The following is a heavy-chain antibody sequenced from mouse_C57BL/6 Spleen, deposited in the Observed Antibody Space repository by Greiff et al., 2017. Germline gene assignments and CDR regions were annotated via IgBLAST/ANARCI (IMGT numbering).Heavy chain of an antibody. D-gene: IGHD4-1*01. V-gene: IGHV1-52*01. CDR1: GYTFTSYW. J-gene: IGHJ2*01. CDR3: AREGLTGTGFDY. Sequence: QVQLQQPGAELVRPGSSAKLSCKASGYTFTSYWMHWVKQRPIQGLEWIGNIDPSDSETHYNQKFKDKATLTVDKSSSTAYMQLSSLTSEDSAVYYCAREGLTGTGFDYWGQGTTLTVSS. CDR2: IDPSDSET.